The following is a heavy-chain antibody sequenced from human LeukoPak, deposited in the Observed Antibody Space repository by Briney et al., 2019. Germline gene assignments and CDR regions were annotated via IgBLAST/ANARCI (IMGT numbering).Heavy chain of an antibody. CDR3: ARVVRGVPNWFDP. CDR1: GGSFSGYY. CDR2: INHSGST. D-gene: IGHD3-10*01. Sequence: SETLSLTCAVYGGSFSGYYWSWIRQPPGKGLEWIGEINHSGSTNCNPSLKSRVTISVDTSKNQFSLKLRSVTAADTAVYYCARVVRGVPNWFDPWGQGTLVTVSS. V-gene: IGHV4-34*01. J-gene: IGHJ5*02.